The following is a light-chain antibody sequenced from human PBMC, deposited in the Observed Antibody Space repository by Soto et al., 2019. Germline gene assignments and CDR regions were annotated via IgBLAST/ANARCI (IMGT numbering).Light chain of an antibody. CDR2: DTT. J-gene: IGLJ2*01. CDR1: TGAVTSGHY. V-gene: IGLV7-46*01. Sequence: QAVVTQEPSLTVSPGGTVTLTCGSITGAVTSGHYPYWFQQKPGQAPKTLIYDTTTKHSWTPARFSGSLLGGKAALTLSGAQPEDEAEYYCLLSYIGGRVVFGGGTKLTVL. CDR3: LLSYIGGRVV.